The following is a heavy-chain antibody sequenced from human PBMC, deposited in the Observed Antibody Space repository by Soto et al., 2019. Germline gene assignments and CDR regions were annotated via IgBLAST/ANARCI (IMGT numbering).Heavy chain of an antibody. CDR2: ISAYDGYT. CDR1: GYTFTSYG. J-gene: IGHJ6*02. CDR3: ARGGFYDSSGARNYYYYGMNV. V-gene: IGHV1-18*01. Sequence: QVQLVQSGAEVKKPGASVKVSCKASGYTFTSYGINWVRQAPGQGLEWLGWISAYDGYTNYAQILQGRVSMTTDTTXXTAYIELRSLRSDDTAMYYCARGGFYDSSGARNYYYYGMNVWGQGTTVTVSS. D-gene: IGHD3-22*01.